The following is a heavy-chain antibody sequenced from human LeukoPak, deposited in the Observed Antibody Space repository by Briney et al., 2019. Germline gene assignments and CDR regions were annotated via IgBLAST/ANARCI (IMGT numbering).Heavy chain of an antibody. D-gene: IGHD6-6*01. V-gene: IGHV1-2*02. Sequence: ASAKVSCKASGYTFTDYSIHWVRQAPGQGLEWMGWINPNSGHTNSAQNFQDRVTVTRDTSISTAYMELSRLSSDDTAVYYCARDDDSSSQNAFDIWGQGQWSPSLQ. CDR2: INPNSGHT. CDR3: ARDDDSSSQNAFDI. J-gene: IGHJ3*02. CDR1: GYTFTDYS.